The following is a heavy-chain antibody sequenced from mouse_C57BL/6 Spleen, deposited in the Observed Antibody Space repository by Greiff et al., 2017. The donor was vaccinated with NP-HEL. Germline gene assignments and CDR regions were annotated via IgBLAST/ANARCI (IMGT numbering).Heavy chain of an antibody. CDR1: GFTFSSYA. Sequence: EVQGVESGGGLVKPGGSLKLSCAAPGFTFSSYAMSWVRQTPEKRLEWVATISDGGSYTYYPDNVKGRFTISRDNAKNNLYLQMSHLKSEDTAMYYCAREDGYWYFDVWGTGTTVTVSS. J-gene: IGHJ1*03. V-gene: IGHV5-4*01. CDR3: AREDGYWYFDV. CDR2: ISDGGSYT. D-gene: IGHD2-3*01.